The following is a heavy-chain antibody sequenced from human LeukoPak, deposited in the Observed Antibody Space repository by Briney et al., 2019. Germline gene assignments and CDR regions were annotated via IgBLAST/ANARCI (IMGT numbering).Heavy chain of an antibody. CDR3: ARRPSSGNRGNNPFDY. Sequence: GGSLRLSCAASGFTFSSYSMNWVRQAPGKGLEWVSSISSSSSYIYYADSVKGRFTISRDNAKNSLYLQMNSLRAEDTAVYYCARRPSSGNRGNNPFDYWGQGTLVTVSS. D-gene: IGHD4-23*01. CDR1: GFTFSSYS. V-gene: IGHV3-21*01. CDR2: ISSSSSYI. J-gene: IGHJ4*02.